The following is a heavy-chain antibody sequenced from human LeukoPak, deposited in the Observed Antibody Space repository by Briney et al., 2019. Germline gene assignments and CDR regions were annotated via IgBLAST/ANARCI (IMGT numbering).Heavy chain of an antibody. D-gene: IGHD5-18*01. CDR1: GYTFTSYG. Sequence: ASVKVSCKASGYTFTSYGISWVRQAPGQGLEWMGWISAYNGNTNYAQKLQGRVTMTTDTSTSTAYMELRSLRSDDTAVYYCARDIQLPMRDAFDIWGQGTMVTVSS. V-gene: IGHV1-18*01. J-gene: IGHJ3*02. CDR3: ARDIQLPMRDAFDI. CDR2: ISAYNGNT.